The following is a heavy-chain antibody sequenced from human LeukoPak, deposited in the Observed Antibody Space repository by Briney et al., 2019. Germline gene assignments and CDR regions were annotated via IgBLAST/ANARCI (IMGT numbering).Heavy chain of an antibody. CDR2: IYYSGST. V-gene: IGHV4-59*01. CDR1: GGSISSYY. D-gene: IGHD4-23*01. Sequence: YPSETLSLTCTVSGGSISSYYWSWIRQPPGKGLEWIGYIYYSGSTNYNPSLKSRVTISVDTSKNQFSLKLSSVTAADTAVYYCAREGTTVVTPSHAFDIWGQGTMVIVSS. CDR3: AREGTTVVTPSHAFDI. J-gene: IGHJ3*02.